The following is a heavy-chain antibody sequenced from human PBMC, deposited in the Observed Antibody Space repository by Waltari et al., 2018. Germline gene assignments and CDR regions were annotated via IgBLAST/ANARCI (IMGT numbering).Heavy chain of an antibody. CDR3: AREYSSFEPIFDY. Sequence: QVQLQQWGAGLLKPSETLSVTCEVFDDSFSKYYWVWIRQSPGKGLEWIGKINRSGRTNYNPALTGRVTISLDMSKKQVSLRVTSVTAADTAVYYWAREYSSFEPIFDYWGRGTLVTVSS. CDR2: INRSGRT. CDR1: DDSFSKYY. V-gene: IGHV4-34*02. J-gene: IGHJ4*02. D-gene: IGHD5-12*01.